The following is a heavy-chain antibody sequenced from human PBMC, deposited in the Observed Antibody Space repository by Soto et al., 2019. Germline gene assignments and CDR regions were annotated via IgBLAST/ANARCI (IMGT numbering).Heavy chain of an antibody. CDR3: AREDSVDIVATIMPLVDH. J-gene: IGHJ4*02. V-gene: IGHV3-48*02. Sequence: GGSLRLSCAASGFSFSSYSMNWVRQAPGKGLEWVSYISSFSSTIYYADSVKGRFTISRDNAKNSLYLQMDSLRDEDTAIYYCAREDSVDIVATIMPLVDHWGQGTLVTVSS. CDR2: ISSFSSTI. D-gene: IGHD5-12*01. CDR1: GFSFSSYS.